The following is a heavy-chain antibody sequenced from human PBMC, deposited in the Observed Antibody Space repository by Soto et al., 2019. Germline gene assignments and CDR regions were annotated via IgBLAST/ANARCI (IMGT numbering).Heavy chain of an antibody. Sequence: SVKVSCKASGGTFSSYAISWVRQAPGQGLEWMGGIIPIFGTANYAQKFQGRVTITADESTSTAYMELSSLRSGDTAVYYCARDFGPRAAYYGMDVWGQGTTVTVSS. CDR3: ARDFGPRAAYYGMDV. V-gene: IGHV1-69*13. CDR2: IIPIFGTA. CDR1: GGTFSSYA. D-gene: IGHD3-10*01. J-gene: IGHJ6*02.